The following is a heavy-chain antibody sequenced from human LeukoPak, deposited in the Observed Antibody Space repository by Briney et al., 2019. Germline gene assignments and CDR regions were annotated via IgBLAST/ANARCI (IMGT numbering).Heavy chain of an antibody. CDR2: ISSSADST. CDR1: GFTFSGYA. J-gene: IGHJ4*02. V-gene: IGHV3-23*01. Sequence: PGGSLRLSCEASGFTFSGYAMSWVRQAPGKGLAWVSVISSSADSTYYADSGKGRFTISRDNSKNTLFLQMNSLTAEDTAVYYCAKPLEKYTYGGNFDYWGQGILVTVSS. CDR3: AKPLEKYTYGGNFDY. D-gene: IGHD4-23*01.